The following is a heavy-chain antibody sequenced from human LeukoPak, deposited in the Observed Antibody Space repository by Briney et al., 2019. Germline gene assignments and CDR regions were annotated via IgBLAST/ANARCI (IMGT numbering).Heavy chain of an antibody. CDR2: IYYSGST. V-gene: IGHV4-59*08. Sequence: SETLSLTCTVSGDSISSYYWSWIRQPPGKGLQWIGYIYYSGSTNYNPSLKSRVTISVDTSKNQFSLKLSSVTAADTAVYYCARHGYSSSWYAGYWGQGTLVTVSS. D-gene: IGHD6-13*01. CDR1: GDSISSYY. J-gene: IGHJ4*02. CDR3: ARHGYSSSWYAGY.